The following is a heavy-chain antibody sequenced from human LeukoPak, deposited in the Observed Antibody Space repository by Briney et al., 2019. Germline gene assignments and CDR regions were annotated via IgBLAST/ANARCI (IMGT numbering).Heavy chain of an antibody. CDR2: TFYSGTT. V-gene: IGHV4-59*01. CDR1: GDSISTYY. CDR3: ARGSRTRPYFES. D-gene: IGHD6-25*01. J-gene: IGHJ4*02. Sequence: SETLSLTCSVSGDSISTYYWSWIRQPPGKGLDWIGYTFYSGTTNYSPSLRGRITTSVDRSKNLVFLNLTSVTAADTAVYYCARGSRTRPYFESWGQGTLVTVSS.